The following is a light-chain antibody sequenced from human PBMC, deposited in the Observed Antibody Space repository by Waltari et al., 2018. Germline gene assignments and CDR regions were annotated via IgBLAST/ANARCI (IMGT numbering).Light chain of an antibody. J-gene: IGLJ3*02. CDR3: AAWDDSLSGWV. Sequence: QSVLTQPPSASGTPGQRVTITCSGRSPNIGRNYVHCYQQLPGTAPKLLIHTNDQRPSGVPDRFSGSKSGTSASLAISGLRSEDEADYWCAAWDDSLSGWVFGGGTKVTVL. V-gene: IGLV1-47*01. CDR1: SPNIGRNY. CDR2: TND.